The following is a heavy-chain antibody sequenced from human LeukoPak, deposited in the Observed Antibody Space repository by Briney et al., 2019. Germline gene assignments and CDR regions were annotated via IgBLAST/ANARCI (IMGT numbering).Heavy chain of an antibody. J-gene: IGHJ4*02. CDR2: VYQSGST. D-gene: IGHD6-19*01. CDR1: GGSIGSSNW. CDR3: ARWGSGYFDY. Sequence: NPWGTLCLTCAVSGGSIGSSNWWCWGRPPPGRGLEWIGEVYQSGSTNYNPSLKNRITISVDKSKNQFSLTLSSVTAADTAVYYCARWGSGYFDYWGQGTQVTVSS. V-gene: IGHV4-4*02.